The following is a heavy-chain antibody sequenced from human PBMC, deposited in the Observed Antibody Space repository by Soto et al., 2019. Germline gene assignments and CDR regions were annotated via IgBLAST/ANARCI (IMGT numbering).Heavy chain of an antibody. V-gene: IGHV4-59*12. CDR2: IYYSGST. J-gene: IGHJ4*02. CDR3: ARESGYYGSGSYYNGNDYFDY. CDR1: GGSISSYY. D-gene: IGHD3-10*01. Sequence: PSETLSLTCTVSGGSISSYYWSWIRQPPGKGLEWIGYIYYSGSTYYSPSLKSRVTISVDTSKNQFSLKLSSVTAADTAVYYCARESGYYGSGSYYNGNDYFDYWGQGTLVTVSS.